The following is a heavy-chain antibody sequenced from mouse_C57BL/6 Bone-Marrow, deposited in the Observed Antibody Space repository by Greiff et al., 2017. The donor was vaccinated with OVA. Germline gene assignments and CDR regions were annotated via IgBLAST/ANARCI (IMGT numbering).Heavy chain of an antibody. CDR2: HNTSSGYT. Sequence: QVQLQQSGAELARPGASVKMSCKASGYTFTSYTMHLVKQRHGTGLEWIGYHNTSSGYTKYNKKFKDKATLTADIASSTAYIQLSSLSSEYSAVYYCASGRFYWYFDVWGTGTTVTVSS. V-gene: IGHV1-4*01. CDR1: GYTFTSYT. J-gene: IGHJ1*03. CDR3: ASGRFYWYFDV.